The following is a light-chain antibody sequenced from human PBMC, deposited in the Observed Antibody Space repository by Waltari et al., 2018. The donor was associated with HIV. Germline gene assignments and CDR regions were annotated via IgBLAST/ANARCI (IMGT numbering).Light chain of an antibody. CDR2: RND. J-gene: IGLJ3*02. CDR3: GAGNGSPSGPV. Sequence: QSVLNQPPSVSGAPGQRVTVTCSGSSSSIGGGYVCWDQQLPGAAPKLVIYRNDQRPAGGPDRFSGSKSGTSASRAISGLRSEEEAVYYCGAGNGSPSGPVFGGGTKLTVL. V-gene: IGLV1-47*01. CDR1: SSSIGGGY.